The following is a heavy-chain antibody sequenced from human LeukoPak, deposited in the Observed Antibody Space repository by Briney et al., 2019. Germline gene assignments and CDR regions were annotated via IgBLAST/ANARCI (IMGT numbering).Heavy chain of an antibody. CDR1: GFTFDRFT. V-gene: IGHV3-21*01. Sequence: GGSLRLSCAASGFTFDRFTIHWVRQTPGKGLEWVSSTTSSSSYIYYADSVKGRFTISRDNAKNSLYLQMNSLRAEDTAVYYCAELGITMIGGVWGKGTTVTISS. D-gene: IGHD3-10*02. J-gene: IGHJ6*04. CDR3: AELGITMIGGV. CDR2: TTSSSSYI.